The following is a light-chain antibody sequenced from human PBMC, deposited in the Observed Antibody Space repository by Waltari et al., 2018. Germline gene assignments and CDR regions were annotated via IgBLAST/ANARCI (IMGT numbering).Light chain of an antibody. CDR2: KDT. Sequence: SHDPPQPPSSLVSPGQMASIPSTGDAFTNQYAHRFQQKPGQAPVLVIYKDTERPSGVPERFSGSSSGTTVTLTISGVQAYDEADYYCQSADISSSYRVFGGGTKLSVL. J-gene: IGLJ3*02. V-gene: IGLV3-25*03. CDR3: QSADISSSYRV. CDR1: AFTNQY.